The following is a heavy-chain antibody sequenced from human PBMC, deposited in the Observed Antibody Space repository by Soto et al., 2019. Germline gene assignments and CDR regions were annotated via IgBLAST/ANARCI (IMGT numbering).Heavy chain of an antibody. V-gene: IGHV1-69*02. CDR2: INPILSMS. J-gene: IGHJ4*02. CDR3: ATSYGSGYRAFDS. Sequence: QVQLVQSGAEVKKPGSSVKVSCKASGDTFSFYTINWVRQAPGLGLEWVGRINPILSMSNYAQKFQGRVTMTADKSTNTAYMELRSLRSEDTAMYFCATSYGSGYRAFDSWCQGALGSVSS. CDR1: GDTFSFYT. D-gene: IGHD3-10*01.